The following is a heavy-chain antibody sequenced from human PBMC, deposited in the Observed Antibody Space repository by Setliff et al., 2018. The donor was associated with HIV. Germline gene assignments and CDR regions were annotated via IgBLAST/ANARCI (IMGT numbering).Heavy chain of an antibody. D-gene: IGHD1-7*01. CDR3: ARVRLELRQYWFDS. J-gene: IGHJ5*01. CDR1: GYSMSSGYY. Sequence: SETLSLTCSVSGYSMSSGYYWSWIRQPPGKGLEWIGEINHSGSTNYNPSLKRRVTISVDTSKNQFSLKLNSVTAADTAVYYCARVRLELRQYWFDSWGQGSPVTVSS. CDR2: INHSGST. V-gene: IGHV4-34*01.